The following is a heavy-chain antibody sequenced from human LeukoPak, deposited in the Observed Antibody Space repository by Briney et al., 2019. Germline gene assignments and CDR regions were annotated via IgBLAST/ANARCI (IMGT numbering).Heavy chain of an antibody. V-gene: IGHV4-59*01. D-gene: IGHD2-2*01. Sequence: ASETPSLTCTVSGGSISSYYWSWIRQPPGKGLEWIGYIYYSGSTNYNPSLKSRVTISVDTSKNQFSLKLSSVTAADTAVYYCTRGLYCSSTSCYVNYYYYYYMDVWGKGTTVTVSS. J-gene: IGHJ6*03. CDR2: IYYSGST. CDR1: GGSISSYY. CDR3: TRGLYCSSTSCYVNYYYYYYMDV.